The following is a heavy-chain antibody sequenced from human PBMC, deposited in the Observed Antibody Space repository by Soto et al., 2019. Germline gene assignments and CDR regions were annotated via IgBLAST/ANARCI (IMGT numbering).Heavy chain of an antibody. CDR3: ARDVRGSYSGGAFDI. J-gene: IGHJ3*02. Sequence: GASVKVSCKASGGTFSSYAISWVRQAPGQGLEWMGGIVPIFGTANYAQKFQGRVTITADESTSTAYMELSSLRSDDTAVYYCARDVRGSYSGGAFDIWGQGTMVTVSS. CDR2: IVPIFGTA. V-gene: IGHV1-69*13. CDR1: GGTFSSYA. D-gene: IGHD1-26*01.